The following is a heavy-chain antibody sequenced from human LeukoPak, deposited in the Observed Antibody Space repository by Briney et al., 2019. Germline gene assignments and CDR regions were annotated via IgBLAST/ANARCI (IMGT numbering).Heavy chain of an antibody. V-gene: IGHV4-34*01. CDR1: GGSFSGYY. J-gene: IGHJ6*02. CDR3: ARKHYYGSGTPGRYYYYGMDV. D-gene: IGHD3-10*01. CDR2: INHSGST. Sequence: SETLSLTCAVYGGSFSGYYWSWIRQPPGKGLEWIGEINHSGSTNYNPSLKSRVTIPVDTSKNQFSLKLSSVTAADTAVYYCARKHYYGSGTPGRYYYYGMDVWGQGTTDTVSS.